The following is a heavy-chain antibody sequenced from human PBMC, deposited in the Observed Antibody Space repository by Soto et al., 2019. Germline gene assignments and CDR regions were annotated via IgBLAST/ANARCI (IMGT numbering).Heavy chain of an antibody. CDR1: GDSVSSNSAA. J-gene: IGHJ6*03. D-gene: IGHD3-10*01. CDR3: AREHFYGSGSYQPPPYHSYMDV. CDR2: TYYRSKWYN. Sequence: PSQTLSLTCAISGDSVSSNSAAWNWIRQSPSRGLEWLGRTYYRSKWYNDYAVSVKGRITINPDTSKNQFSLQLKSVTPEDTAVYYCAREHFYGSGSYQPPPYHSYMDVWGKGTTVTVSS. V-gene: IGHV6-1*01.